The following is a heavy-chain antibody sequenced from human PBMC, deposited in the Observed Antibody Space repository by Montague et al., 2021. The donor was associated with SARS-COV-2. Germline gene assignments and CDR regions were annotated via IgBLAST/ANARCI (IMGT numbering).Heavy chain of an antibody. V-gene: IGHV3-21*01. Sequence: SLRLSCAASGFTFSDYKINWVRQAPGKGLEWVSSITINGGSTYYADSVQGRFTVSRDNAKNSLYLQMNSLTAEDAAVYYCARDLLTPTWGSWHFSYGMDVWGQGTTVTVSS. CDR1: GFTFSDYK. D-gene: IGHD2/OR15-2a*01. CDR3: ARDLLTPTWGSWHFSYGMDV. CDR2: ITINGGST. J-gene: IGHJ6*02.